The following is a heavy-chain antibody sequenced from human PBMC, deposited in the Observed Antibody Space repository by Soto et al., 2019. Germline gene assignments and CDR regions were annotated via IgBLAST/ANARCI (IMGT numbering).Heavy chain of an antibody. CDR2: IIPIFGTA. D-gene: IGHD3-10*01. CDR1: GCTFSSYA. Sequence: SVKVSCKASGCTFSSYAISWVRQAAGQGLEWMGGIIPIFGTANYAQKFQGRVTITADESTSTAYMELSSLRSEDTAVYYCARDEVVRGVTTYNYYGIEVLGQGTTVSVSS. J-gene: IGHJ6*01. V-gene: IGHV1-69*13. CDR3: ARDEVVRGVTTYNYYGIEV.